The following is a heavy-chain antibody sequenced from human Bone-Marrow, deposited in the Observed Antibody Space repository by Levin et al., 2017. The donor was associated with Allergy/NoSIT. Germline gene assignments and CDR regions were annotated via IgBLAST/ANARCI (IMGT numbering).Heavy chain of an antibody. Sequence: SETLSLTCTVSGGSVSSGSYYWSWIRQPPGKGLEWIGYIYYSGSTNYNPSLKSRATISVDTSKKQFSLKLSSVTAADTAVYYCASAIVGASHIDYWGQGTLVTVSS. CDR3: ASAIVGASHIDY. CDR1: GGSVSSGSYY. J-gene: IGHJ4*02. V-gene: IGHV4-61*01. D-gene: IGHD1-26*01. CDR2: IYYSGST.